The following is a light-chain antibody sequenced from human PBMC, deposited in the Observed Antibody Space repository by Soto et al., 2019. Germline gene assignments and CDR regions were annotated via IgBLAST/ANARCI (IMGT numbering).Light chain of an antibody. CDR2: AAS. CDR3: HQSYSTPPFT. J-gene: IGKJ2*01. V-gene: IGKV1-39*01. CDR1: QSISNY. Sequence: DIQMTQSPSSLSASVGDRVTITCRASQSISNYLNWYQQKPGKAPKLLIYAASSLQSGVPSSFSGSGSGTAFTITISGLRPEDFATYYCHQSYSTPPFTFGQGTKLEIK.